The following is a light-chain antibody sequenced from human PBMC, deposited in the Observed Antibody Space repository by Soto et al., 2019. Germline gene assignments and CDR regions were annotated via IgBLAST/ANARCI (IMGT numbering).Light chain of an antibody. Sequence: DIQMTQSPSTLSASVGDRVTITCRASQSITIWLAWYQQKPGKAPKLLIFDASSLESGVPSRFSGSGSGTEFTLTIRSLQPDDFATYCCQQYNSYSWTFGQGTKVEIK. V-gene: IGKV1-5*01. CDR3: QQYNSYSWT. J-gene: IGKJ1*01. CDR1: QSITIW. CDR2: DAS.